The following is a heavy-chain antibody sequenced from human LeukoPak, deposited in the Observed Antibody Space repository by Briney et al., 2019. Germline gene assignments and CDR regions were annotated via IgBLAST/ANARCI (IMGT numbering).Heavy chain of an antibody. CDR1: GFTFSAYT. CDR3: ARDPAATPLDY. CDR2: ITTSSDYK. J-gene: IGHJ4*02. Sequence: PGGSLRLSCAASGFTFSAYTMSWVRQAPEKGLEWVSSITTSSDYKYYADSLRGRLTISRDNAKNSLFLQMNSLRGDDTAVYYCARDPAATPLDYWGQGILVTVSS. D-gene: IGHD6-13*01. V-gene: IGHV3-21*01.